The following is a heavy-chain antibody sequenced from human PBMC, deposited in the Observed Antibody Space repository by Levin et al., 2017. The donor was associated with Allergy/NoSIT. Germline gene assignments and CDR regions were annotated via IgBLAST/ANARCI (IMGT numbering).Heavy chain of an antibody. CDR3: ARDISDLFPYFDY. CDR1: GYTFTGYY. CDR2: INPNSGGT. J-gene: IGHJ4*02. V-gene: IGHV1-2*02. Sequence: ASVKVSCKASGYTFTGYYMHWVRQAPGQGLEWMGWINPNSGGTNYAQKFQGRVTMTRDTSISTAYMELSRLRSDDTAVYYCARDISDLFPYFDYWGQGTLVTVSS. D-gene: IGHD3-10*01.